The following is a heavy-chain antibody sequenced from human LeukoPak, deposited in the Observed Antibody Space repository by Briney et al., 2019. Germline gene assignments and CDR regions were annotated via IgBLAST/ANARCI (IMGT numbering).Heavy chain of an antibody. V-gene: IGHV4-39*01. CDR3: ARPSTYCYDSSYFDY. D-gene: IGHD3-22*01. CDR1: GGSISSSSYY. J-gene: IGHJ4*02. CDR2: IYCSGST. Sequence: SETLSLTCTVSGGSISSSSYYWGWIRQPPGKGLAWIGTIYCSGSTYYNPSLKSRVTISIDTSKNQFSLKLNSVTAADTAVYYCARPSTYCYDSSYFDYWGRGTLVTVSS.